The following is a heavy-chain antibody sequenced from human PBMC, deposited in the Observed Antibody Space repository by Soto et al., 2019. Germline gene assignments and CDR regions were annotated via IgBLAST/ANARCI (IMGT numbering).Heavy chain of an antibody. D-gene: IGHD2-15*01. CDR2: IFHSGST. CDR3: ARAKLNWFAP. CDR1: GDSISGNNW. Sequence: QVQLQESGPGLVKPSGTLSLSCAVSGDSISGNNWWTWVRQSPERGLEWIGEIFHSGSTNYNPSLKGRVTISVHKYKNEFSRNLRSGTAADAAVYSCARAKLNWFAPWGQGTLVTVSS. J-gene: IGHJ5*02. V-gene: IGHV4-4*02.